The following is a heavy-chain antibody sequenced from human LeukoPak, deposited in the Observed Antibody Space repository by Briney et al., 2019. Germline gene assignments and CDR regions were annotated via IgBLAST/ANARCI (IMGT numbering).Heavy chain of an antibody. D-gene: IGHD5-24*01. CDR2: VYSSEIT. V-gene: IGHV4-59*01. CDR3: ARGVEWGYNPGGY. J-gene: IGHJ4*02. Sequence: LSETLSLTCTVSGGSISGYYWSWIRQPPGKRLEWIGYVYSSEITNYNPSLKSRVTLSVDTSENQFSLRLSSVTAADTAVYYCARGVEWGYNPGGYWGQGTLVTVSS. CDR1: GGSISGYY.